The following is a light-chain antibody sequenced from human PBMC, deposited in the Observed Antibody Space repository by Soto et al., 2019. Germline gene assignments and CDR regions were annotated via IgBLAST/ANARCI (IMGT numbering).Light chain of an antibody. CDR3: QHHYSWPPYT. J-gene: IGKJ2*01. CDR2: DAS. V-gene: IGKV3-15*01. Sequence: EIVMTQSPATLSVSPGERASLSCRASQSVNSNFAWYQQKPGQAPRILIYDASNSVTGIPARFSGSGSATKVFLTIISLLSEDFSIYYCQHHYSWPPYTFGHGTKLEIK. CDR1: QSVNSN.